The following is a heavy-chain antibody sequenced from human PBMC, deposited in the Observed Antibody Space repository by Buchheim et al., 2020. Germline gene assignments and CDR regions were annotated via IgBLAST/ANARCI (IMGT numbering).Heavy chain of an antibody. Sequence: QVQLVQSGAEVKKPGASVKVSCKASGYTFTSYDINWVRQATGQGLEWMGWMNPNSGNTGYAQKFQGRVTMTRNTSISPAYMELSSLRSEDTAVYYCARGRRVAAAGKGGYYYYYMDVWGKGTT. CDR1: GYTFTSYD. CDR3: ARGRRVAAAGKGGYYYYYMDV. J-gene: IGHJ6*03. CDR2: MNPNSGNT. V-gene: IGHV1-8*01. D-gene: IGHD6-13*01.